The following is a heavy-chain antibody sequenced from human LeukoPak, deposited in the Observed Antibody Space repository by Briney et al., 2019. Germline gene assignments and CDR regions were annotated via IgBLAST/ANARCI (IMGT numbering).Heavy chain of an antibody. D-gene: IGHD4-17*01. J-gene: IGHJ4*02. CDR2: IWYDGSNK. CDR3: ARDGSYDYGDYVPLDY. CDR1: GFTFSSYG. V-gene: IGHV3-33*01. Sequence: PGRSLRLSCAASGFTFSSYGMHWVRQAPGKGLEWVAVIWYDGSNKYYADSVKGRFTISRDNSKNTLYLQMNSLRAEDTAVYYCARDGSYDYGDYVPLDYWGQGTLVTVSS.